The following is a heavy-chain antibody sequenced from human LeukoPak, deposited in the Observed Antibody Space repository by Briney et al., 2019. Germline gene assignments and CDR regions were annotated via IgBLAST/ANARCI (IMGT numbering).Heavy chain of an antibody. Sequence: GGSLRLSCAASGYTFSSYAMSWVRQAPGKGLEWVSAISGSGGSTYYADSVKGRFTISGDNSKNTLYLQMNSLRAEDTAVYYCAMERDYYGSGSYYRTDYWGQGTLVTVSS. V-gene: IGHV3-23*01. CDR1: GYTFSSYA. CDR2: ISGSGGST. J-gene: IGHJ4*02. CDR3: AMERDYYGSGSYYRTDY. D-gene: IGHD3-10*01.